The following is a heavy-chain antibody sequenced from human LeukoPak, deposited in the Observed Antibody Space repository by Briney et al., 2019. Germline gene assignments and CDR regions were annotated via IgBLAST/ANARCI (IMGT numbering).Heavy chain of an antibody. Sequence: GESLKISCKASGYSFTSYCIGWVRQMPGKGLEWMGIIYPGDSDTTYSPSFQGQVTISVDKSISTAYLQWDSLEASDTAVYYCARPLSCATVARSSWFYWGQGTLVTVSS. CDR1: GYSFTSYC. CDR3: ARPLSCATVARSSWFY. J-gene: IGHJ4*02. D-gene: IGHD6-19*01. CDR2: IYPGDSDT. V-gene: IGHV5-51*01.